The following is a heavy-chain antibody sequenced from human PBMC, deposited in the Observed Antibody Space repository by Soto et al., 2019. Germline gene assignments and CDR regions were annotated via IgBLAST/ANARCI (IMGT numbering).Heavy chain of an antibody. D-gene: IGHD3-3*01. CDR2: IYYSGST. CDR3: ARVYDFWSGSIFDS. Sequence: SETLSLTCTVSGGSISSYYWSWIRQPPGKGLEWIGYIYYSGSTNYNPSLKSRVTISVDTSKNQFSLKLSSVTAADTAVYYCARVYDFWSGSIFDSWGQGTLATVSP. V-gene: IGHV4-59*01. CDR1: GGSISSYY. J-gene: IGHJ4*02.